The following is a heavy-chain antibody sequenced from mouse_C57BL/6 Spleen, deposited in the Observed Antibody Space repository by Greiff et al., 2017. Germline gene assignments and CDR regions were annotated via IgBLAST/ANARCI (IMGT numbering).Heavy chain of an antibody. J-gene: IGHJ3*01. D-gene: IGHD1-1*01. CDR3: AAGYGSSCWFAD. Sequence: VQLQQSGAELVRPGASVKLSCTASGFNITDYYMHWVKQRPEQGLEWVGRIDPEDGDTKYAPKFQGKATMTADTSSNTAYLQLSSLTSEDTAVYCGAAGYGSSCWFADWGQGTLVTVSA. V-gene: IGHV14-1*01. CDR2: IDPEDGDT. CDR1: GFNITDYY.